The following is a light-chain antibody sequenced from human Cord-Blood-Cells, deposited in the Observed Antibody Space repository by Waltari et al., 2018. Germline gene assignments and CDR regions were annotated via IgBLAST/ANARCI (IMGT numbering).Light chain of an antibody. Sequence: DIVLTQSPGTLSLSPGERATLLCRASQSVSSSYLAWYQQHPGQAPRLLIYGASSRATGIPDRFSGSGSGTDFTLTISRLEPEDFAVYYCQQYGSSPYTFGQGTKLEIK. V-gene: IGKV3-20*01. J-gene: IGKJ2*01. CDR2: GAS. CDR1: QSVSSSY. CDR3: QQYGSSPYT.